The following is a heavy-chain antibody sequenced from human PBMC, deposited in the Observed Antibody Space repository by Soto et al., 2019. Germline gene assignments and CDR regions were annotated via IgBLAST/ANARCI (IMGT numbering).Heavy chain of an antibody. CDR3: ARVRDLLWAYYFDY. J-gene: IGHJ4*02. CDR1: GGSINSYC. D-gene: IGHD3-10*01. Sequence: SETLSLTCTVSGGSINSYCWSWVRQPPGKGLEWIGYIYYSGSANYNPSLKSRVTISVDTSKNQFSLRLSSVTAADSAVYYCARVRDLLWAYYFDYWGQGTQVTVSS. V-gene: IGHV4-59*01. CDR2: IYYSGSA.